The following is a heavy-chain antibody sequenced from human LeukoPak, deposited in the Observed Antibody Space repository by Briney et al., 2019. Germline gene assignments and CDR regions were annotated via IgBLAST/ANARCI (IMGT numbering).Heavy chain of an antibody. CDR3: ARDLTSSSSWYFGY. CDR1: GYTFTTYA. V-gene: IGHV7-4-1*02. D-gene: IGHD2-2*01. Sequence: ASVKVSCKASGYTFTTYAMNWVRQAPGQGLEWMGWINTNTGNPTYAQGFTGRFVFSLDTSVSTAYLQISSLKAGDTAVYYCARDLTSSSSWYFGYWGQRTLVTVSS. CDR2: INTNTGNP. J-gene: IGHJ4*02.